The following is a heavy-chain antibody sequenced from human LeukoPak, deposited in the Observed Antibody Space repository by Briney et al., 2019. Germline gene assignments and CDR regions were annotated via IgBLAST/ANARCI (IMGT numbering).Heavy chain of an antibody. CDR3: AREQGGPGYSGYDSANWFDP. CDR1: GYTFTGYY. D-gene: IGHD5-12*01. J-gene: IGHJ5*02. Sequence: GASVKVSCKTSGYTFTGYYMHWVRQAPGQRLEWMGWINAGNGNTKYSQEFQGRVTITRDTSASTAYMELSSLRSEDMAVYYCAREQGGPGYSGYDSANWFDPWGQGTLVTVSS. V-gene: IGHV1-3*03. CDR2: INAGNGNT.